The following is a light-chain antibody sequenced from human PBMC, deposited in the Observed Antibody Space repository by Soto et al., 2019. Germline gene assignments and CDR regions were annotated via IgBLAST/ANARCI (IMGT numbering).Light chain of an antibody. V-gene: IGLV2-14*01. CDR2: EVS. CDR1: SSDVGGYNY. J-gene: IGLJ3*02. CDR3: SSYTSSSTWV. Sequence: QSALTQPASVSGSPGQSITISCTGTSSDVGGYNYVSWYQQHPGKATKLMIYEVSNRPSWVSNRFSGSKSGNTASLTISGLQAEDEADYYCSSYTSSSTWVFGGGTKLTVL.